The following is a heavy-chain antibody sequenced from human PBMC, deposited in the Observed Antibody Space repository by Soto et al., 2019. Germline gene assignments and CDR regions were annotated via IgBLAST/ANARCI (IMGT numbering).Heavy chain of an antibody. J-gene: IGHJ6*02. V-gene: IGHV5-10-1*01. D-gene: IGHD3-22*01. CDR2: IAPSDSYT. Sequence: PGESLKISCKGSGYSFTSYWISWVRQMPGKGLEWMGRIAPSDSYTNYSPSFQGHVTISADKSISTAYLQWSSLKASDTAMYYCARYYYDSSGSLYGMDAWGQGTTVTVS. CDR1: GYSFTSYW. CDR3: ARYYYDSSGSLYGMDA.